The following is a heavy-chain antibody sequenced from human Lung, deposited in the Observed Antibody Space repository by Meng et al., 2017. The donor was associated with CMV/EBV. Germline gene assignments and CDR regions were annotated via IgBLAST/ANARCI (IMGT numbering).Heavy chain of an antibody. CDR1: GFSFSSYG. CDR2: IRYDGSNK. J-gene: IGHJ4*02. V-gene: IGHV3-30*02. CDR3: AKDDSAYFDFRSGYSTPPDY. D-gene: IGHD3-3*01. Sequence: GESXKISCAASGFSFSSYGMQWVRQAPGKGLEWVAFIRYDGSNKYYVDSVKGRFTISRDNSKNMLYLQMNSLRVADTAVYYCAKDDSAYFDFRSGYSTPPDYWXQGTXVHGAS.